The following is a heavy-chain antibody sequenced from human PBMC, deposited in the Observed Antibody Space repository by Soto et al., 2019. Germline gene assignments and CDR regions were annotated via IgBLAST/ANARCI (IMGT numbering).Heavy chain of an antibody. D-gene: IGHD2-15*01. Sequence: SETLSLTCTVSGGSISSSSYYWGWIRQPPGKGLEWIGSIYYSGSTYYNPSLKSRVTISVDTSKNQFSLKLSSVTAADTAVYYCARIPSYCSGGSCYSGRGTVDYYYYMDVWGKGTTVTVSS. CDR3: ARIPSYCSGGSCYSGRGTVDYYYYMDV. V-gene: IGHV4-39*01. J-gene: IGHJ6*03. CDR2: IYYSGST. CDR1: GGSISSSSYY.